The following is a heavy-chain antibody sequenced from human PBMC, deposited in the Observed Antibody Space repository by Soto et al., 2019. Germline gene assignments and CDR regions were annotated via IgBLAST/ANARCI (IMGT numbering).Heavy chain of an antibody. CDR2: ILPNGGT. J-gene: IGHJ4*02. CDR1: GYSISSSGC. Sequence: HVRLQESGPGLVKPSGTLSLTCAVSGYSISSSGCWTWVRQPPGKVLEWIGEILPNGGTNYNPSFKSRVTISVDKSKNHFSLGLNSVTAADTAVYYCASGNHGLTGASEYWGQGTLVTVSS. D-gene: IGHD1-20*01. V-gene: IGHV4-4*02. CDR3: ASGNHGLTGASEY.